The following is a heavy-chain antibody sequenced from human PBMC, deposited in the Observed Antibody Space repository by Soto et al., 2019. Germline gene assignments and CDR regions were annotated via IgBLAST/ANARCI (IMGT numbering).Heavy chain of an antibody. D-gene: IGHD4-17*01. J-gene: IGHJ4*02. CDR3: ARGRDYGDFYLDY. CDR1: GYTFTNFG. Sequence: ASVKVSCKASGYTFTNFGINWVRQAPGLGLEWGGWISPYNGNTQTVEKLQGRVTMTTDTSTSTAYMELRSLRSDDTAVYYCARGRDYGDFYLDYWGQGTLVTVPS. CDR2: ISPYNGNT. V-gene: IGHV1-18*01.